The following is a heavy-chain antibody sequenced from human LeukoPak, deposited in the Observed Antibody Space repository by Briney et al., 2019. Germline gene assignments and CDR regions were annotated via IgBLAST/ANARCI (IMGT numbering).Heavy chain of an antibody. CDR3: ARHYYLLCSGGSCYPTDY. D-gene: IGHD2-15*01. CDR1: GGSISSSSYY. CDR2: INYSGST. J-gene: IGHJ4*02. V-gene: IGHV4-39*01. Sequence: SETLSLTCTVYGGSISSSSYYWGWIRQPPGKGLEWIGSINYSGSTYYNPSLKSRVTISLNTSKNHCSLKLSSVTAADTAVYYCARHYYLLCSGGSCYPTDYWGQGALVTVSS.